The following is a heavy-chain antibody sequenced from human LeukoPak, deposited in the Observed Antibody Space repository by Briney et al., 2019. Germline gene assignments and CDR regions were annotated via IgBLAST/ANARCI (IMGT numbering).Heavy chain of an antibody. CDR3: ARDPYDSSGYYFPY. CDR2: ISYDGSNK. CDR1: GFTFSSSA. V-gene: IGHV3-30*04. D-gene: IGHD3-22*01. Sequence: GGSLRLSCAASGFTFSSSAMHWVRQTPGKGLEWVAVISYDGSNKYYADSVKGRFTISRDNDKNTLYLQMNSLRLEGTAVYYCARDPYDSSGYYFPYWGQGTLVTVSS. J-gene: IGHJ4*02.